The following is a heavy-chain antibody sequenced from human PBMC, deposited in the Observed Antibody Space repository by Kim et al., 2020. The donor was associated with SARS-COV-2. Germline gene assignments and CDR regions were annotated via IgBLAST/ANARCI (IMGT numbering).Heavy chain of an antibody. D-gene: IGHD3-16*01. CDR1: GGTFSSYA. V-gene: IGHV1-69*13. Sequence: SVKVSCKASGGTFSSYAISWVRQAPGQGLEWMGGIIPIFGTANYAQKFQGRVTITADESTSTAYMELSSLRSEDTAVYYCAREREGGLGGLCYWGQGTLVTVSS. CDR3: AREREGGLGGLCY. CDR2: IIPIFGTA. J-gene: IGHJ4*02.